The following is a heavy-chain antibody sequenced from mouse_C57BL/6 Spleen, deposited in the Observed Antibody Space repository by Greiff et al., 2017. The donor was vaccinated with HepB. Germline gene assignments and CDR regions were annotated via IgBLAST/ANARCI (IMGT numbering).Heavy chain of an antibody. D-gene: IGHD2-1*01. CDR1: GFSLTSYG. J-gene: IGHJ3*01. V-gene: IGHV2-6*01. CDR2: IWGVGST. CDR3: AIIYYGNPAGFAY. Sequence: VQGVESGPGLVAPSQCLSITCTVSGFSLTSYGVDWVRQSPGKGLEWLGVIWGVGSTNYNSAIKSRLSISKDNSKSQVFLKMNSLQTDDTAMYYCAIIYYGNPAGFAYWGQGTLVTVSA.